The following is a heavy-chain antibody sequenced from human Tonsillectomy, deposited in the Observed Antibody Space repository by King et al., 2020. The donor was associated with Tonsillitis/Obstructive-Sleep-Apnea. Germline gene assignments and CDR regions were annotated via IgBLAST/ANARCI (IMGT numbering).Heavy chain of an antibody. V-gene: IGHV3-33*01. Sequence: VQLVESGGGVVQPGRSLRLSCAASGFTFSSYGMHWVRQAPGKGLEWVAVIWYDGSNKYYADSVKGRFTISRDNSKNTLYLQMNSLRVEDTAVYYCARDAIVATTPAPDYWDQGTLVTVSS. CDR2: IWYDGSNK. J-gene: IGHJ4*02. D-gene: IGHD5-12*01. CDR3: ARDAIVATTPAPDY. CDR1: GFTFSSYG.